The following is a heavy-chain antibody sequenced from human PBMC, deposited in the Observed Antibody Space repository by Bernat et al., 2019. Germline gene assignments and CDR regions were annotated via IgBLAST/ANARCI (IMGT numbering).Heavy chain of an antibody. V-gene: IGHV3-23*01. CDR2: ISGSGGSK. CDR3: AKDRGDGDSEPGANFDY. Sequence: EVQLLESGGGLVQPGGSLRLSCAASGFTFSSYAMSWVRQAPGKGLEWVSAISGSGGSKYYADSVKGRFTISRDNSKNTLYLQMNSLRAEDTAVYYCAKDRGDGDSEPGANFDYWGQGTLVTVSS. D-gene: IGHD4-17*01. CDR1: GFTFSSYA. J-gene: IGHJ4*02.